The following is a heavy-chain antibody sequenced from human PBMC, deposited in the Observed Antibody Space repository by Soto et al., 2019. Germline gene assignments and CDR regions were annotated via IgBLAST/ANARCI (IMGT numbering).Heavy chain of an antibody. D-gene: IGHD3-22*01. J-gene: IGHJ5*02. CDR1: GGSISNSRYY. V-gene: IGHV4-39*01. CDR2: IYHTGNT. Sequence: SETLSLTCTVPGGSISNSRYYWAWIRQPPGKGLEWIGSIYHTGNTYYNPSLRSRVTISVDTSKNQFSLKLTSVTAADTAVYYWARDYYDSSDYTTNWFDPWGQGTLVT. CDR3: ARDYYDSSDYTTNWFDP.